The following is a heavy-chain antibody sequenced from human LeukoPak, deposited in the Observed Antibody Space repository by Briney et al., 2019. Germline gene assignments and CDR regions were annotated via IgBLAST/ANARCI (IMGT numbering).Heavy chain of an antibody. D-gene: IGHD2-8*01. CDR3: AKQGCPNGVCFSYYYYMDV. J-gene: IGHJ6*03. CDR2: ISGSAGST. V-gene: IGHV3-23*01. CDR1: GFTFSSYA. Sequence: GGSLRLSCAASGFTFSSYAMSWVRRAPGKGLEWVSAISGSAGSTYYPDSVKGRFTISRGNSKNTLYLQMNSLRAEDTAVYYCAKQGCPNGVCFSYYYYMDVWGKGTTVTVSS.